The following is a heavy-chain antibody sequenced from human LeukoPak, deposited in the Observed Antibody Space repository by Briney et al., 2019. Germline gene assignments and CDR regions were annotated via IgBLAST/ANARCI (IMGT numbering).Heavy chain of an antibody. CDR1: GFTFDDYA. CDR3: ARDLIISSYSVSGSYSTYYGMDV. V-gene: IGHV3-43D*03. Sequence: GGSLRLSCAASGFTFDDYAMHWVRQAPGKGLEWVSLISWDGGSTYYADSVKDRFTISRDNAKNSLYLQMNSLRAEDTAVYYCARDLIISSYSVSGSYSTYYGMDVWGQGTTVTVSS. D-gene: IGHD3-10*01. CDR2: ISWDGGST. J-gene: IGHJ6*02.